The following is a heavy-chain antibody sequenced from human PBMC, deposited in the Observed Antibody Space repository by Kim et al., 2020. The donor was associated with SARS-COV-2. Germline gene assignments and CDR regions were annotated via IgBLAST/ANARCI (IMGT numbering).Heavy chain of an antibody. Sequence: SETLSLTCTVSGGSISSYYWSWIRQPPGKGLEWIGYIYYSGSTNYNPSLKSRVTISVDTSKNQFSLKLSSVTAADTAVYYCARTLVGRSSSWYFYYWGQGTLVTVSS. D-gene: IGHD6-13*01. CDR2: IYYSGST. J-gene: IGHJ4*02. V-gene: IGHV4-59*13. CDR1: GGSISSYY. CDR3: ARTLVGRSSSWYFYY.